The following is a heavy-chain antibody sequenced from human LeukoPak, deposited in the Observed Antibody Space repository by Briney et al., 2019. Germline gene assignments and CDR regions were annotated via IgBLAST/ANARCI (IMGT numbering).Heavy chain of an antibody. CDR3: TSWGDTTAEYFQR. CDR2: INPDGRDT. D-gene: IGHD2-21*02. CDR1: GFTFNRCW. J-gene: IGHJ1*01. V-gene: IGHV3-7*01. Sequence: GGSLRLSCVVSGFTFNRCWMNWVRQAPGKGLEWVAHINPDGRDTYYVDSVKGRFTISRDDAQNSMYLQMNSLRVEDTAVYYCTSWGDTTAEYFQRWGQGTLVTVSS.